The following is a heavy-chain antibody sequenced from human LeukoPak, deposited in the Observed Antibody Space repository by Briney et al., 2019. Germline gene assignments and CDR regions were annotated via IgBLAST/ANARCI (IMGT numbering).Heavy chain of an antibody. Sequence: PGRSLRLSCAASGFTFSSYGMHWVRQAPGKGLEWVAVIWYDGSNKYYADSVKGRFTISRDNSKNTLYLQMNSLRAEDTAVYYCARKTYYYDSGDYGWFDPWGQGTLVSVSS. D-gene: IGHD3-22*01. CDR1: GFTFSSYG. CDR2: IWYDGSNK. J-gene: IGHJ5*02. V-gene: IGHV3-33*01. CDR3: ARKTYYYDSGDYGWFDP.